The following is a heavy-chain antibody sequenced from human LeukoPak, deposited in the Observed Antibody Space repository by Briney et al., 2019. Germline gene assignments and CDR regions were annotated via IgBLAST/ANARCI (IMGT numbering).Heavy chain of an antibody. Sequence: ERSLRLSCAASGFTFSSYAMHWVRQAPGKGLEWVAVISYDGSNKYYADSVKGRFTISRDNSKNTLYLQMNSLRAEDTAVYYCARAGLWDYSDSSGYHNGAFDIWGQGTMVIVSS. CDR2: ISYDGSNK. CDR1: GFTFSSYA. V-gene: IGHV3-30*04. D-gene: IGHD3-22*01. J-gene: IGHJ3*02. CDR3: ARAGLWDYSDSSGYHNGAFDI.